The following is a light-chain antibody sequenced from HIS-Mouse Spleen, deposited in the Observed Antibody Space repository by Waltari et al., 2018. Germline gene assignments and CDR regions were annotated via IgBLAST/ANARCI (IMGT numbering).Light chain of an antibody. CDR1: QSVSSY. CDR3: QQRSNWPPIT. Sequence: EIVLTQSPAPLSLSPGERVTLSCRASQSVSSYLAWYHQKPCQPPRLLIYDASNRANGIPARFSGSGSGTDFTLTISSLEPEDFAVYYCQQRSNWPPITFGQGTRLEIK. J-gene: IGKJ5*01. CDR2: DAS. V-gene: IGKV3-11*01.